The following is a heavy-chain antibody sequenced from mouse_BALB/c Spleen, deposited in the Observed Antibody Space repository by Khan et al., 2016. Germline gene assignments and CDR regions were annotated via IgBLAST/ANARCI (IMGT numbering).Heavy chain of an antibody. D-gene: IGHD3-3*01. J-gene: IGHJ1*01. CDR2: INTYTGEP. Sequence: QIQLVQSGPELKKPGETVKISCKASGYTFTNYGMNWVKQAPGKDLKWMGWINTYTGEPTYADDFKGRFVFSLETSASTAYLQINNLTNEETATYFCARGTDWYFDVWGAGTTVTVSS. CDR1: GYTFTNYG. CDR3: ARGTDWYFDV. V-gene: IGHV9-3-1*01.